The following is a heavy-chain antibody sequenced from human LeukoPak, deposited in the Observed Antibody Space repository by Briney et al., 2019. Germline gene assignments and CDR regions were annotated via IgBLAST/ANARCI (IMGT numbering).Heavy chain of an antibody. V-gene: IGHV3-30*04. Sequence: GRSLRLSCAASGFTFSSYAIHWVRQAPGKGLEWVAVTVFDGSNEYYADSVKGRFTISRDNSKNTVYLQMSGLRPEDTAVYYCARAPGGRSWYYFDYWGQGTLVTVSS. D-gene: IGHD6-13*01. J-gene: IGHJ4*02. CDR1: GFTFSSYA. CDR3: ARAPGGRSWYYFDY. CDR2: TVFDGSNE.